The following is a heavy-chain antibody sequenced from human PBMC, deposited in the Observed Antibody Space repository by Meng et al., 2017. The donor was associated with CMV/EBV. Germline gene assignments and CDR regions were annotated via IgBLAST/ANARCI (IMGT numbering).Heavy chain of an antibody. V-gene: IGHV4-34*01. J-gene: IGHJ5*02. Sequence: QGQQPQWGAGLLKPSETLSLTCAVYGGSFSGYYWSWIRQPPGKGLEWIGEINHSGSTNYNPSLKSRVTISVDTSKNQFSLKLSSVTAADTAVYYCARGSRRLPRFNWFDPWGQGTLVTVSS. D-gene: IGHD3-3*01. CDR1: GGSFSGYY. CDR2: INHSGST. CDR3: ARGSRRLPRFNWFDP.